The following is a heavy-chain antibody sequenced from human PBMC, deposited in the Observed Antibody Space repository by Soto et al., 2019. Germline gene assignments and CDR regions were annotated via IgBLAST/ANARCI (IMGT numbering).Heavy chain of an antibody. CDR3: ARIAGGGGKTSSSYHYGMDV. CDR1: GYKFTSYW. Sequence: SKKISCNGSGYKFTSYWSSWVSQIQGKGLEWMDRIDPSGSYTNYSPSFQGHVTSSADKSLSTAYLQWSSLKASDTAMYYCARIAGGGGKTSSSYHYGMDVWGQGTRVTVSS. CDR2: IDPSGSYT. D-gene: IGHD3-16*01. J-gene: IGHJ6*02. V-gene: IGHV5-10-1*01.